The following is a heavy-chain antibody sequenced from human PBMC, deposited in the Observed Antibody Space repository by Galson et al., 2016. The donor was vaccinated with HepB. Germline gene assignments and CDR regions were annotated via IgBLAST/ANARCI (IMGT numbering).Heavy chain of an antibody. CDR3: ARHPDYYDNSGYLDY. CDR2: IGHSGGYI. V-gene: IGHV3-23*01. D-gene: IGHD3-22*01. J-gene: IGHJ4*02. Sequence: SLRLSCAASTFTFSSFAMSWVRQAPGKGLEWVSSIGHSGGYIYYADSVKGRFTISRDNSNNTLYLQINSLRAEDTAVYYCARHPDYYDNSGYLDYWGQGTLVTVSS. CDR1: TFTFSSFA.